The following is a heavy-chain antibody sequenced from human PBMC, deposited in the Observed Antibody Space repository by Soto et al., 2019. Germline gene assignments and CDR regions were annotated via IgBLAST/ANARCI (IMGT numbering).Heavy chain of an antibody. CDR1: GYSFTTYG. V-gene: IGHV1-18*01. Sequence: ASVKVSCKAPGYSFTTYGISWVRQAPGQGLEWMGWISANNGNTYYAQKFQGRVTMNTDTPTRTIYMELRSLRSDDTAVYYCARDLQFYSDSSGYRDVFDIWGQGTKVTVSS. D-gene: IGHD3-22*01. J-gene: IGHJ3*02. CDR3: ARDLQFYSDSSGYRDVFDI. CDR2: ISANNGNT.